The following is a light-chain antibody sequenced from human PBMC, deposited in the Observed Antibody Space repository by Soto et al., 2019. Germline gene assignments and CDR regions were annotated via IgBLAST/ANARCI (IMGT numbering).Light chain of an antibody. Sequence: QSVLTQPPSVSGAPGQRVTISCTGSSSNIGAGYEAHWYQQLPGTAPKLLIYGNSNRPSGVPDRFSGSKSDTSASLAITGLQAEDEADYYCQSYDSSLSGWVFGGGTKLTVL. CDR3: QSYDSSLSGWV. CDR2: GNS. J-gene: IGLJ3*02. V-gene: IGLV1-40*01. CDR1: SSNIGAGYE.